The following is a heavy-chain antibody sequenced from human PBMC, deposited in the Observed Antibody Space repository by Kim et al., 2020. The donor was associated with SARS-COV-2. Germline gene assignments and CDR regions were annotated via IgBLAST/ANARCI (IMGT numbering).Heavy chain of an antibody. CDR1: GSSISDYY. D-gene: IGHD1-1*01. CDR2: IYCGHT. J-gene: IGHJ4*02. V-gene: IGHV4-59*13. Sequence: SETLSLTCTVSGSSISDYYWSWIRQPPGTGLECIGYIYCGHTDYSPSLTSRATISVDTSRNQVTLILRSVTAADTDTSYCERIAPAWNTVNWGQETQLT. CDR3: ERIAPAWNTVN.